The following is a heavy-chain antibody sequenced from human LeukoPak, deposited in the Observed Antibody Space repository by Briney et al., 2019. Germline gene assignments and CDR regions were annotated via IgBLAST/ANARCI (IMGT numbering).Heavy chain of an antibody. CDR1: GFTFSSYE. Sequence: GGSLRLSCAASGFTFSSYEMNWVRQAPGKGLKWVSYISSGGSTISYADSVKGRFTISRDNAKNSLYLQMNSLRAGDTSVYYCVRELYYYYMDVWGKGTTVTVSS. J-gene: IGHJ6*03. CDR2: ISSGGSTI. CDR3: VRELYYYYMDV. V-gene: IGHV3-48*03.